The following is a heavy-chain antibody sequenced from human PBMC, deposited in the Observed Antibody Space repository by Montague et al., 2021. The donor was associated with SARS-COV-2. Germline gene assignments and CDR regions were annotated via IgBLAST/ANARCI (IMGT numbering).Heavy chain of an antibody. V-gene: IGHV4-34*01. CDR2: INHRGTS. J-gene: IGHJ4*02. CDR1: GGSFTDYY. CDR3: ARGRQQFSMIVVVMTGGEYYFDX. Sequence: SETLSLTCAVYGGSFTDYYWSWIRQPPGKALEWIGGINHRGTSNYNPSLKSRVTISVDTSKNQFSLYLGSVTAADTAFYYCARGRQQFSMIVVVMTGGEYYFDXWAQGTLVTVSS. D-gene: IGHD3-22*01.